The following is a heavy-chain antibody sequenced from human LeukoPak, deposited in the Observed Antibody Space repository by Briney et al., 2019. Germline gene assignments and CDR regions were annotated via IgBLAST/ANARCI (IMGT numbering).Heavy chain of an antibody. Sequence: SETLSLTCAVYGGSFSGYYWSWIRQPPGKGLEWIGEINHSGSSNYNPSLKSRVTISVDTSKNQFSLRLSSVTAADTAVYYCARLHLVSSGWYPMADSWGQGTLVTVSS. CDR3: ARLHLVSSGWYPMADS. V-gene: IGHV4-34*01. J-gene: IGHJ4*02. CDR2: INHSGSS. CDR1: GGSFSGYY. D-gene: IGHD6-19*01.